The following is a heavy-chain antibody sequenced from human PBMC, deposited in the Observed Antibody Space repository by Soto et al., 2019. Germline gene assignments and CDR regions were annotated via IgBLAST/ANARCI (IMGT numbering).Heavy chain of an antibody. D-gene: IGHD2-21*01. CDR3: ARCLGGGNSCYFND. Sequence: ESGPTLVNPTQTLTLTCTFSGFSLSTTAVGVGWIRQPPGKALEWLALIYWNDDKRSRPSLNSRLTIAKDTSKNQVVLTLANVDPVDTASYYCARCLGGGNSCYFNDWGQGALVTVSS. V-gene: IGHV2-5*01. J-gene: IGHJ4*02. CDR1: GFSLSTTAVG. CDR2: IYWNDDK.